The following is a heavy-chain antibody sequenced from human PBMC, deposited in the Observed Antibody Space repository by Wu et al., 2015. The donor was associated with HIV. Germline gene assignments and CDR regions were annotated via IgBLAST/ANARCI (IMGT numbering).Heavy chain of an antibody. CDR2: INPSGGST. CDR3: ARDHGEYSSSWGVGIDY. D-gene: IGHD6-13*01. Sequence: QVQLVQSGAEVKKPGASVKVSCKASGYTFTSYYMHWVRQAPGQGLEWMGIINPSGGSTSYAQKFQGRVTMTRDTSTSTVYMELSSLRSEDTAVYYCARDHGEYSSSWGVGIDYWGQGTLVTVSS. J-gene: IGHJ4*02. V-gene: IGHV1-46*01. CDR1: GYTFTSYY.